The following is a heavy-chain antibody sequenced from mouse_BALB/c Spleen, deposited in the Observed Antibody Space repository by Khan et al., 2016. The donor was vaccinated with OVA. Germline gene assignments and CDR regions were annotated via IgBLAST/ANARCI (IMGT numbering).Heavy chain of an antibody. V-gene: IGHV5-6-3*01. J-gene: IGHJ3*01. D-gene: IGHD4-1*01. CDR1: GFTLRTFV. CDR2: INSDGVST. CDR3: ARGSVWEGFPY. Sequence: EVELVESGGGLVQPGGSLKVSCEVSGFTLRTFVMSWVRQTPGKRLELVATINSDGVSTYYSDSVKGQFTLSRDNAKSTLYMVLGSLKSEDTAMYYCARGSVWEGFPYWGQGTLVTVSA.